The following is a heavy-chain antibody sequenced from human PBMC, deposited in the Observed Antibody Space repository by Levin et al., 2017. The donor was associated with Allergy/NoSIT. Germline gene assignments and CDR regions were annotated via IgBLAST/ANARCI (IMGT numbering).Heavy chain of an antibody. Sequence: GESLKISCAASGFTLSSYGIHWVRQTPGKGLEWLALISYDASHKFYADSVKGRFTISRDISKDTVNLQMDNLRSEDTAVYYCARYRIDHCIGDSCYSAFDVWGQGTLVTVSS. V-gene: IGHV3-30*03. D-gene: IGHD2-15*01. CDR3: ARYRIDHCIGDSCYSAFDV. CDR1: GFTLSSYG. J-gene: IGHJ3*01. CDR2: ISYDASHK.